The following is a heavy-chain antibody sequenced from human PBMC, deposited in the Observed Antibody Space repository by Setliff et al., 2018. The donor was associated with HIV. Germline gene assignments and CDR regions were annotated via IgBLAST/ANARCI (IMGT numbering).Heavy chain of an antibody. J-gene: IGHJ6*03. CDR3: VKEAYSNTWNYYYYYIDV. D-gene: IGHD6-13*01. V-gene: IGHV3-30*02. CDR2: IWHDGSNE. CDR1: GFTFSRYG. Sequence: PGGSLRLSCAASGFTFSRYGRHWVRQAPGKGLEWVAVIWHDGSNENYADSVKGRFTISRDNSKNTLYLQMSSLRVDDTAVYYCVKEAYSNTWNYYYYYIDVWGKGTTVTVSS.